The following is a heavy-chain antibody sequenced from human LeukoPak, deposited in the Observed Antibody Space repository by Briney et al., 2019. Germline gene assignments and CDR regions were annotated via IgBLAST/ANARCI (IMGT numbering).Heavy chain of an antibody. D-gene: IGHD4-17*01. J-gene: IGHJ4*02. CDR2: IYPGGSDT. CDR1: GYSFTSYW. CDR3: ARQPYSTVTSHFDY. Sequence: PGESLKISCKGSGYSFTSYWFAWVRQMPGKGLEWMGIIYPGGSDTRYSPSFQGQVTISADKSISTAYLQWSSLKASDTAMYYCARQPYSTVTSHFDYWGQGTLVTVSS. V-gene: IGHV5-51*01.